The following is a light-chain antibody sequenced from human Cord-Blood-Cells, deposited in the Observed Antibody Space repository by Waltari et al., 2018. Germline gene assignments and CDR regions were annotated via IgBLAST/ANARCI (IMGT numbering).Light chain of an antibody. V-gene: IGKV3-15*01. CDR3: QQYNNWPYT. CDR1: QSVSSN. J-gene: IGKJ2*01. Sequence: EIVMTKSPATLSVSPGERAPFSCRASQSVSSNLAWYQQKPGQAPRLLIYGASTRATGIPARFSGSGSGTEFTLTISSLQSEDFAVYYCQQYNNWPYTFGQGTKLEIK. CDR2: GAS.